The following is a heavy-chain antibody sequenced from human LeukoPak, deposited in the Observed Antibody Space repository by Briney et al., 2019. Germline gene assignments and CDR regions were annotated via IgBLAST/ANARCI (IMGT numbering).Heavy chain of an antibody. CDR3: ARDQRSSCTGGTCYYFDY. CDR1: GYTFTSYG. J-gene: IGHJ4*02. Sequence: ASVKVSCKASGYTFTSYGISWVRQAPGQGLEWVGWIGGYNGDTNSARKLQGRVTMTTDTSTSTAYMELRSLISDDTAVYYCARDQRSSCTGGTCYYFDYWGRGTLVTVSP. CDR2: IGGYNGDT. D-gene: IGHD2-15*01. V-gene: IGHV1-18*01.